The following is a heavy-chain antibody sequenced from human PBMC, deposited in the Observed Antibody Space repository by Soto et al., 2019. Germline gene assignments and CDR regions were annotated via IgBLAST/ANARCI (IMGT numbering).Heavy chain of an antibody. CDR2: ISSDGSNK. D-gene: IGHD2-15*01. V-gene: IGHV3-30*03. CDR1: GFTFSTNG. Sequence: QVQLVESGGGVVQPGRSLRLSCAASGFTFSTNGIHWVRQAPGKGLEWVAVISSDGSNKYYADSVKGRFTTSRDNSKNTLYLQMNSLRAEDTAVYYCAMDLYGGSSRFDFWGQGTLVTVSS. CDR3: AMDLYGGSSRFDF. J-gene: IGHJ4*02.